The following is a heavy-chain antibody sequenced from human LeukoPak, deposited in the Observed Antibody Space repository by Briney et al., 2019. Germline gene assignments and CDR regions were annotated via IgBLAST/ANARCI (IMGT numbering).Heavy chain of an antibody. CDR2: IYYSGST. CDR3: ARLNYYGSGAYNYMDV. Sequence: NPSETLSLTCTVSGGSISSYYWSWIRQPPGKGLEWIGFIYYSGSTNYNPSLKSRVTISVDTSKNQFSLKLSSVTAADTAVYYCARLNYYGSGAYNYMDVWGKGTTVTVSS. J-gene: IGHJ6*03. D-gene: IGHD3-10*01. CDR1: GGSISSYY. V-gene: IGHV4-59*01.